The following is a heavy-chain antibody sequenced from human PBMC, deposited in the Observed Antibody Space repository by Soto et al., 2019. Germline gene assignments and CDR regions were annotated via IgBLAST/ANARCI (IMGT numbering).Heavy chain of an antibody. Sequence: QITLKESGPTLVKPTQTLTLTCTFSGFSLSTSGVGVGWIRQPPGKALEWLALIYWDDDKRYSPSLKSRLTINKDTSKNQVVLTMTNIDPVDTATYYCAHRLGSSSWYEGAFDIWGQGTMVTVSS. V-gene: IGHV2-5*02. D-gene: IGHD6-13*01. CDR3: AHRLGSSSWYEGAFDI. J-gene: IGHJ3*02. CDR2: IYWDDDK. CDR1: GFSLSTSGVG.